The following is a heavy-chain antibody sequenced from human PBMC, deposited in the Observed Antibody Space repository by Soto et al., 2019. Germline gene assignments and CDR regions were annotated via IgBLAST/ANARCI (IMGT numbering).Heavy chain of an antibody. CDR3: VREGRGSFDF. D-gene: IGHD5-12*01. V-gene: IGHV3-23*01. J-gene: IGHJ3*01. CDR1: GFIFTNYA. Sequence: LRLSCAASGFIFTNYAMNWVRQAPGKGLEWVSVIGGRGNSAYYADSVQGRFTISRDNSKNTLSLQMGSLTADDTAIYYCVREGRGSFDFWGRGTMVTVSS. CDR2: IGGRGNSA.